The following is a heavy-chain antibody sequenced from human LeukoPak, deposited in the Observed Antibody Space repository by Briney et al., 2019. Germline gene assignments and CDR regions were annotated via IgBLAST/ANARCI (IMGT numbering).Heavy chain of an antibody. CDR1: GYTFSNYG. CDR2: ISAHNGNT. J-gene: IGHJ4*02. V-gene: IGHV1-18*01. CDR3: AREYYCSGGNCYSGAGDY. D-gene: IGHD2-15*01. Sequence: GASVKVSCKASGYTFSNYGITWVRQAPGQGLEWMGWISAHNGNTKYAQNLQGRVTMTTDTSTSTAYMELRRLTSDDTAVYYCAREYYCSGGNCYSGAGDYWGQGTLVSVSS.